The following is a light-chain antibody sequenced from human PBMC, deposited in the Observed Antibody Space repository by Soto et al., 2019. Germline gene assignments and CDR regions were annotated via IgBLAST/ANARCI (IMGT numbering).Light chain of an antibody. CDR2: HDN. CDR1: SSNIGNNY. Sequence: QSVLTQPPSVSAAPGQKVSISCSGSSSNIGNNYVSWYQQFPGKAPKLLIYHDNQRPSGISDRISGSKSGTSATLGITGLQTGGEADYYCATWDSSLSAEAFGGGTKLTVL. J-gene: IGLJ2*01. V-gene: IGLV1-51*01. CDR3: ATWDSSLSAEA.